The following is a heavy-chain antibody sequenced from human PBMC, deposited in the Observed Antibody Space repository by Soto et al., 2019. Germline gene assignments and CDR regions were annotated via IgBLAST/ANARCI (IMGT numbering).Heavy chain of an antibody. J-gene: IGHJ4*02. CDR1: GYTFTSYG. V-gene: IGHV1-18*01. D-gene: IGHD2-15*01. CDR2: ISAYNGNT. CDR3: ARDDMDIVVVVAAAPGGY. Sequence: ASVKVSCKASGYTFTSYGISWVRQAPGQGLEWMGWISAYNGNTNYAQKLQGRVTMTTDTSTSTAYMELRSLRSDDTAVYYCARDDMDIVVVVAAAPGGYWGQGTLVTVSS.